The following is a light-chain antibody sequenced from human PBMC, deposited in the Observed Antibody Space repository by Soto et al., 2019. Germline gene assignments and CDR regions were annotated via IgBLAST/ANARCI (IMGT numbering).Light chain of an antibody. J-gene: IGKJ4*01. CDR2: SAS. CDR3: QQSYSVPLT. CDR1: QNIVNY. V-gene: IGKV1-39*01. Sequence: DIQMTQSPSSLSASVGDTVTITCRASQNIVNYLNWYQRKPGKAPELLIYSASSLQRGVPSRFSGSGSGTDFTLTITTLQPEDFATFYCQQSYSVPLTFGRGTKVEIK.